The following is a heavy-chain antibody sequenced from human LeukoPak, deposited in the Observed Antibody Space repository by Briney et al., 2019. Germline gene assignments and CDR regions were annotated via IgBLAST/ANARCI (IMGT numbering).Heavy chain of an antibody. Sequence: GASVKVSCKASGYTFTGYYMHWVRQAPGQGLEWMGWINPNSGGTNYAQKFQGRVTMTRDTSISTAYMELSRLRSDDTAVYYCARGYCSGGSCYSALNWFDPWGQGTLVTVSS. CDR2: INPNSGGT. V-gene: IGHV1-2*02. D-gene: IGHD2-15*01. CDR3: ARGYCSGGSCYSALNWFDP. CDR1: GYTFTGYY. J-gene: IGHJ5*02.